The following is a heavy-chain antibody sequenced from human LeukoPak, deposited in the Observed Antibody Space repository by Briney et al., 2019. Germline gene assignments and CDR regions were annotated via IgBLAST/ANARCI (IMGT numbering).Heavy chain of an antibody. CDR2: IIPIFGTA. Sequence: SVKVSCKASGGTFSSYAISWVRQAPGQGLEWMGGIIPIFGTANYAQKFQGRVTITTDESTSTAYMELSSLRAEDTAVYYCARALGVAQGAHDYWGQGTLVTVSS. CDR3: ARALGVAQGAHDY. D-gene: IGHD6-19*01. CDR1: GGTFSSYA. J-gene: IGHJ4*02. V-gene: IGHV1-69*05.